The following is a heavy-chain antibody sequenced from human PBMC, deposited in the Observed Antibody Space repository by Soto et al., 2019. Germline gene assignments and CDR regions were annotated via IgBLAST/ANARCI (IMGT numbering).Heavy chain of an antibody. CDR1: GGSITNDNYF. CDR3: AREVIDPVGRDSIDI. D-gene: IGHD6-13*01. CDR2: IRYSGSS. V-gene: IGHV4-31*03. Sequence: QVQLQESGPGLVKPSQTLSLTCTVSGGSITNDNYFWSWIRQHPGKGLEWISYIRYSGSSYYNPSLESRVYTALDTAKNQFALKLSTVTAAETAVYSCAREVIDPVGRDSIDIWGQGTMVSVSS. J-gene: IGHJ3*02.